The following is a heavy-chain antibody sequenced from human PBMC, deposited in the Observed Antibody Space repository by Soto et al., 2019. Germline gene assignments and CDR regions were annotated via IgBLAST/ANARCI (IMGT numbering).Heavy chain of an antibody. CDR2: IKPKSGGT. CDR1: KYTFTGYY. J-gene: IGHJ3*02. D-gene: IGHD3-3*01. CDR3: ARGGYYDFWSGLGAFDI. V-gene: IGHV1-2*04. Sequence: ASVKGSCKASKYTFTGYYIDWGRKATGQGLEWMGWIKPKSGGTNYAQKFQGWVTMTRDTSISTAYMELSRLRSDDTAVYYCARGGYYDFWSGLGAFDIWGQGTMVTVSS.